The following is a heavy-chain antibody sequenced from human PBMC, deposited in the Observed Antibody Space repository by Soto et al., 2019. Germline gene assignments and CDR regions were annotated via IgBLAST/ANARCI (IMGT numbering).Heavy chain of an antibody. CDR1: GFTFSSYG. CDR2: IWYDGSNK. V-gene: IGHV3-33*01. D-gene: IGHD2-2*01. CDR3: ARDPDIVVVPAAVGYYGMDV. Sequence: GGSLRLSCAASGFTFSSYGMHWVRQAPGKGPEWVAVIWYDGSNKYYADSVKGRFTISRDNSKNTLYLQMNSLRAEDTAVYYCARDPDIVVVPAAVGYYGMDVWGQGTTVTVSS. J-gene: IGHJ6*02.